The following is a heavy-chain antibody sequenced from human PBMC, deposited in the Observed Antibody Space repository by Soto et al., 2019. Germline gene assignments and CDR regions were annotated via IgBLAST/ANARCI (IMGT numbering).Heavy chain of an antibody. CDR3: VRSVAAASSH. CDR1: GFILSSYW. Sequence: PGGSLRLSCAASGFILSSYWMSWVRQAPGKGLEWVANINQDGSVKYYVDSVKGRFTISRDYAQNSVHLQMNNLRAEDTAVYYCVRSVAAASSHWGQGTLVTVSS. CDR2: INQDGSVK. D-gene: IGHD2-2*01. J-gene: IGHJ4*02. V-gene: IGHV3-7*01.